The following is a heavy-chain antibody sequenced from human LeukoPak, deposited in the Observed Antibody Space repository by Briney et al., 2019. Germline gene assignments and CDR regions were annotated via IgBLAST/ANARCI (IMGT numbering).Heavy chain of an antibody. D-gene: IGHD6-6*01. CDR1: GGSISSYY. Sequence: SETLSLTCTVSGGSISSYYWSWIRQPPGKGLEWIGSVYFDGDTSYSPSLKSRVIISVDTSKNQFSLNLTSVTAADTALYYCARHRKSARNYLYYYMDVWGKGTTVTVSS. J-gene: IGHJ6*03. V-gene: IGHV4-59*05. CDR2: VYFDGDT. CDR3: ARHRKSARNYLYYYMDV.